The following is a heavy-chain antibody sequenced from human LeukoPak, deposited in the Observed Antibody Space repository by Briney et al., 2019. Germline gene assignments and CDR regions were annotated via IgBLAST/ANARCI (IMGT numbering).Heavy chain of an antibody. CDR1: GYTFSSYY. CDR2: INPSGGST. V-gene: IGHV1-46*01. Sequence: ASVKVSCKASGYTFSSYYMHWVRQAPGQGLEWMGIINPSGGSTKYAQKLQGRVTMTRDTSTSTVYMELSSLRSEDTAVYYCARGDISGPQVYWGQGTLVTVSS. D-gene: IGHD3-22*01. J-gene: IGHJ4*02. CDR3: ARGDISGPQVY.